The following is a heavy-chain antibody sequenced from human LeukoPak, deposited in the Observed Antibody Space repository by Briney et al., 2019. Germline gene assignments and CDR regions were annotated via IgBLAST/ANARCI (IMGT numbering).Heavy chain of an antibody. CDR1: GLTFSNYE. D-gene: IGHD4-17*01. Sequence: GGSLRLSCAASGLTFSNYEMNWVRQAPGKGLEWISYISDGGGSRYYADSVKGRFTISRDNAKNSLYLQMNSLRAEDTAVYYCARRGYGSHFDYWGQGTLVTISS. V-gene: IGHV3-48*03. CDR3: ARRGYGSHFDY. CDR2: ISDGGGSR. J-gene: IGHJ4*02.